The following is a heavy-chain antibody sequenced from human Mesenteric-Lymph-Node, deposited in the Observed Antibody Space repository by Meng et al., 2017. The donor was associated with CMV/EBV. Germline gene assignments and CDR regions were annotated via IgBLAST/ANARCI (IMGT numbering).Heavy chain of an antibody. D-gene: IGHD3-10*01. Sequence: GSLRLSCTVSDGSISIGNYYWGWIRQPPGKGLEWIGSVYYSGSTYYNPSLTSRVTISLDTSQNHFSLKVTSVTAADTAVYYCARVKYGSTNWFDPWGQGTLVTVSS. V-gene: IGHV4-39*07. J-gene: IGHJ5*02. CDR1: DGSISIGNYY. CDR2: VYYSGST. CDR3: ARVKYGSTNWFDP.